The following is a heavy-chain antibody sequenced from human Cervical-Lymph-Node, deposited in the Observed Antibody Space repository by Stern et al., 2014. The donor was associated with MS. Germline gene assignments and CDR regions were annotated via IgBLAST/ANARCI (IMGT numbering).Heavy chain of an antibody. J-gene: IGHJ6*02. Sequence: VQLVQSGSEVRKPGSSVNVTCKASGGTFRNFAVNWVRQAPGQGLEWVGGIIPVFGTPTSSQKFQDRVTIFSDESTNTVYVELSSLTTDDTATYFCASAHPATRRGYKGMNVWGQGTTIAVSS. CDR3: ASAHPATRRGYKGMNV. V-gene: IGHV1-69*01. D-gene: IGHD2-2*01. CDR2: IIPVFGTP. CDR1: GGTFRNFA.